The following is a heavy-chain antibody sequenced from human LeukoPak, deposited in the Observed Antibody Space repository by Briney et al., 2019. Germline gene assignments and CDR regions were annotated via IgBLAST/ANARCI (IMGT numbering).Heavy chain of an antibody. CDR2: IYTSGST. CDR3: ARVSYGGLYYYYYYMDV. Sequence: SETLSLTCTVSGGSISSYYWSWIRQPAGKGLEWIGRIYTSGSTNYNPSLKSRVTISVDTSKNQFSLKLSSVTAADTAVYYCARVSYGGLYYYYYYMDVWGKGTTVTVSS. CDR1: GGSISSYY. D-gene: IGHD4-23*01. J-gene: IGHJ6*03. V-gene: IGHV4-4*07.